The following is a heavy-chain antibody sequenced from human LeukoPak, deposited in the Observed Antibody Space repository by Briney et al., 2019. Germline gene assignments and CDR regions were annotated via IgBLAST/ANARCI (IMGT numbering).Heavy chain of an antibody. Sequence: DPSETLSLTCTVSGYSISSGYYWGWIRQPPGKGLEWIGSIYHSGSTYYNPSLKSRVTISVDTSKNQFSLKLSSVTAADTAVYYCARDRVTARYSGSYRWFDPWGQGTLVTVSS. V-gene: IGHV4-38-2*02. CDR3: ARDRVTARYSGSYRWFDP. D-gene: IGHD1-26*01. CDR2: IYHSGST. J-gene: IGHJ5*02. CDR1: GYSISSGYY.